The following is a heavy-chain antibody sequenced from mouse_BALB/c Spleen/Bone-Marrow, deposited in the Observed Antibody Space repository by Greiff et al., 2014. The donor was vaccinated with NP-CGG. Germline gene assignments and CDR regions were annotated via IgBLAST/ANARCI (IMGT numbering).Heavy chain of an antibody. V-gene: IGHV14-3*02. Sequence: DVKLQESGAELVKPGASVKLSCTASGFNIKDTYMHWVKQRPEQGLEWIGRIDPANGNTKYDPKFQGKATITADTSSNTAYLQLSSLTSEDTAVYYCARYGRRFYAMDYWGQGTSVTVSS. J-gene: IGHJ4*01. CDR3: ARYGRRFYAMDY. D-gene: IGHD1-1*01. CDR2: IDPANGNT. CDR1: GFNIKDTY.